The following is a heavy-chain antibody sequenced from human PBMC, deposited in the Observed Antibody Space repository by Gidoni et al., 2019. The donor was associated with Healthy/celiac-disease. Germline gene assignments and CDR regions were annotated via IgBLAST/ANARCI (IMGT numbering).Heavy chain of an antibody. V-gene: IGHV4-39*01. Sequence: QLQLQESGPGLVKPSETLSLTCTVSGGSISRSRYYWGWIRQPPGKGLEWIGSIYYSGSTYYNPSLKSRVTISVDTSKNQFSLKLSSVTAADTAVYYCAAEQVAATHLDSGGVYWGQGTLVTVSS. CDR2: IYYSGST. J-gene: IGHJ4*02. CDR1: GGSISRSRYY. CDR3: AAEQVAATHLDSGGVY. D-gene: IGHD2-15*01.